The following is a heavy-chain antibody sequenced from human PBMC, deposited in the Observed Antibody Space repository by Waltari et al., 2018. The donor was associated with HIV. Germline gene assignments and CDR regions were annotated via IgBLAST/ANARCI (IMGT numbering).Heavy chain of an antibody. V-gene: IGHV1-69*14. D-gene: IGHD1-26*01. CDR2: IIPIFGTA. Sequence: QVPLVPSGAPVKSPGSSVPGSCTASAGTFPSYATSWVRQAPGQGLEWMGGIIPIFGTANYAQKFQGRVTITADKSTSTAYMELSSLRSEDTAVYYCARDPPGGELPLDYWGQGTLVTVSS. J-gene: IGHJ4*02. CDR3: ARDPPGGELPLDY. CDR1: AGTFPSYA.